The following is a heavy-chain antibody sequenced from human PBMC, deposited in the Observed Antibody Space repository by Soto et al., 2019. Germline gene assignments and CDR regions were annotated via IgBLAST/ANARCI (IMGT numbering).Heavy chain of an antibody. CDR2: ISAYNGNT. D-gene: IGHD3-9*01. V-gene: IGHV1-18*01. CDR1: GYTFTSYG. J-gene: IGHJ4*02. Sequence: QVQLVQSGAEVKKPGASVKVSCKASGYTFTSYGISWVRQAPGQGLEWMGWISAYNGNTNYAQKLQGRVTMTTDTSTSTAYMELRSLRSDDTAVYYCARHHRSTYDILTGRLTTFDYWGQGTLVTVSS. CDR3: ARHHRSTYDILTGRLTTFDY.